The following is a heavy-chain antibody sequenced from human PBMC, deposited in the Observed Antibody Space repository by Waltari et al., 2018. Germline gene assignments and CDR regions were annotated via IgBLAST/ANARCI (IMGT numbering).Heavy chain of an antibody. Sequence: QVQLQQWGAGLLKPSETLSLTCAVYGGSFSGYYWSWIRQPPGKGLEWIGEINHSGSTKYNPSLKRRVTISVDTSKNQFSLKLSSVTAADTAVYYCAGHTIFGVVIRDYWGQGTLVTVSS. CDR1: GGSFSGYY. CDR3: AGHTIFGVVIRDY. CDR2: INHSGST. D-gene: IGHD3-3*01. V-gene: IGHV4-34*01. J-gene: IGHJ4*02.